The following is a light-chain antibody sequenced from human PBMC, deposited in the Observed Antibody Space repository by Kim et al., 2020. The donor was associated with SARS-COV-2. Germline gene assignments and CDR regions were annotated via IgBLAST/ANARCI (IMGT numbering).Light chain of an antibody. Sequence: VAVGQTARITGGGNNIGSKNVHWYQQKPGQAPVLVIYRDSNRPSGIPERFSGSNSGNTATLTISRAQAGDEADYYCQVWDSSTVVFGGGTKLTVL. CDR1: NIGSKN. CDR3: QVWDSSTVV. CDR2: RDS. V-gene: IGLV3-9*01. J-gene: IGLJ3*02.